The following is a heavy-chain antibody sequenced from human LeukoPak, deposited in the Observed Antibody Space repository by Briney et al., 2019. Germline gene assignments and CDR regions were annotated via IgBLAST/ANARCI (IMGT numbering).Heavy chain of an antibody. CDR1: GFTFSSFW. V-gene: IGHV3-7*01. D-gene: IGHD2-2*01. J-gene: IGHJ4*02. CDR3: ARDPRLGYCSSTSCYKAYYFDY. Sequence: GSLRLSCAASGFTFSSFWMSWVRQAPGKGLEWVANIKQDGSEKYYVDSVKGRFTISRDNAKNSLYLQMNSLRAEDTAVYYCARDPRLGYCSSTSCYKAYYFDYWGQGTLVTVSS. CDR2: IKQDGSEK.